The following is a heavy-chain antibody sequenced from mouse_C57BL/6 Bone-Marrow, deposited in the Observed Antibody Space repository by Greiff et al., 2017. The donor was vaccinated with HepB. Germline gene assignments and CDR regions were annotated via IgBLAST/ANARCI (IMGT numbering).Heavy chain of an antibody. J-gene: IGHJ1*03. CDR1: GYTFTSYW. V-gene: IGHV1-64*01. D-gene: IGHD1-1*01. CDR2: IHPNSGST. Sequence: QVQLQQPGAELVKPGASVKLSCKASGYTFTSYWMHWVKQRPGQGLEWIGMIHPNSGSTNYNEKFKSKATLTVDKSSSTAYMQLSSLTSEDSAVYYCAREIYYVSRGSYWYFDVWGTGTTVTVSS. CDR3: AREIYYVSRGSYWYFDV.